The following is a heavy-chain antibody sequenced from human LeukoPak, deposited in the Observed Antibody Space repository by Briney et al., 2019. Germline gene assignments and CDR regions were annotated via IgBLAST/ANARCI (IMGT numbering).Heavy chain of an antibody. J-gene: IGHJ4*02. Sequence: ASVKVSCKASGYTFTTYGITWVRQAPGQGLEWMGWISAYNGNTNYAQKLQGRVTMTTDTSTSTAYMELKSLRSDDTAVYHCARDGFSSSWPYYFDFWGQGSLVTVSS. D-gene: IGHD6-13*01. CDR2: ISAYNGNT. CDR1: GYTFTTYG. V-gene: IGHV1-18*01. CDR3: ARDGFSSSWPYYFDF.